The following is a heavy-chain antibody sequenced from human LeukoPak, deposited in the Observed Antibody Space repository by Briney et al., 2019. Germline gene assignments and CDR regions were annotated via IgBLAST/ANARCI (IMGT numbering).Heavy chain of an antibody. J-gene: IGHJ4*02. D-gene: IGHD3-10*01. CDR1: GFTFDDYA. Sequence: GGSLRLSCAASGFTFDDYAMHWVRQAPGKGLEWVSGISWNSGSIGYADSVKGRFTISRDNAKNSLYLQMNSLRAEDTAVYYCARDGYYGSGIDYWGQGTLVTVSS. CDR3: ARDGYYGSGIDY. CDR2: ISWNSGSI. V-gene: IGHV3-9*01.